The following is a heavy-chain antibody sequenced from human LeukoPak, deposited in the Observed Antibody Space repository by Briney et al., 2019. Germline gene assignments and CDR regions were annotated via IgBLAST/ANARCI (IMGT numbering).Heavy chain of an antibody. D-gene: IGHD3-10*01. J-gene: IGHJ4*02. CDR3: ARDYGHGPVDY. CDR2: ISAYNGNT. CDR1: GYTFTSYG. V-gene: IGHV1-18*01. Sequence: ASVKVSCKASGYTFTSYGISWVRQAPGQGLEWMGWISAYNGNTNYAQKLQGRVTMTRDTSISTAYMELSRLRSDDTAVYYCARDYGHGPVDYWGRGTLVTVSS.